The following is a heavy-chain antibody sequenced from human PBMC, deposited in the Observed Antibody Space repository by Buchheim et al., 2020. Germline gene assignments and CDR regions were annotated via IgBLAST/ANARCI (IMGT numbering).Heavy chain of an antibody. CDR3: ATSYYYDSSGYFLDY. CDR2: IWYDGSNK. V-gene: IGHV3-33*01. J-gene: IGHJ4*02. CDR1: GFTFSSYG. D-gene: IGHD3-22*01. Sequence: QVQLVESGGGEVQPGRSLRLSCAASGFTFSSYGMHWVRQAPGKGLEWVAVIWYDGSNKYYADSVKGRFTISRDNSKNTLYLQMNSLIADYTAVYYCATSYYYDSSGYFLDYWGLGTL.